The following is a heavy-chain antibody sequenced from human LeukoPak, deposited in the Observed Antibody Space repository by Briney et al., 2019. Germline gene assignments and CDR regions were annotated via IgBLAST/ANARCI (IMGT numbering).Heavy chain of an antibody. CDR2: INPNSGGT. V-gene: IGHV1-2*02. Sequence: GASVKVPCKASGYTFTGYYMHWVRQAPGQGLEWMGWINPNSGGTNYAQKFQGRVTMTRDTSISTAYMELSRLRSDDTAVYYCAREGDSSSNWFDPWGQGTLVTVSS. CDR3: AREGDSSSNWFDP. CDR1: GYTFTGYY. J-gene: IGHJ5*02. D-gene: IGHD6-6*01.